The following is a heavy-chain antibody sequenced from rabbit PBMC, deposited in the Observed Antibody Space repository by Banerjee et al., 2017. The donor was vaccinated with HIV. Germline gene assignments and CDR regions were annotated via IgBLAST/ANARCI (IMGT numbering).Heavy chain of an antibody. V-gene: IGHV1S45*01. D-gene: IGHD1-1*01. CDR3: ARDLDGVIGWNFGW. Sequence: QQKLEESGGDLVKPGASLTLTCTASGFSFSSSYWICWVRQAPGKGLEWIACIYTGSSGSTYYASWAKGRFTISKTSSTTVTLQMTSLTAADTATYFCARDLDGVIGWNFGWWGPGTLVTVS. CDR1: GFSFSSSYW. J-gene: IGHJ4*01. CDR2: IYTGSSGST.